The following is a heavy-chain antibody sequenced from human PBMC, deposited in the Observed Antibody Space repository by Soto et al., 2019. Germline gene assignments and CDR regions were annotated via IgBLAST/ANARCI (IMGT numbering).Heavy chain of an antibody. J-gene: IGHJ3*02. CDR1: GGTFSSYA. D-gene: IGHD5-12*01. CDR3: ARADAEMATISAFDI. Sequence: GASVKVSCKASGGTFSSYAISWVRQAPGQGLEWMGGIIPIFGTANYAQKFQGRVTITADKSTSTAYMELSSLRSEDTAVYYCARADAEMATISAFDIRGQGTMVTVSS. CDR2: IIPIFGTA. V-gene: IGHV1-69*06.